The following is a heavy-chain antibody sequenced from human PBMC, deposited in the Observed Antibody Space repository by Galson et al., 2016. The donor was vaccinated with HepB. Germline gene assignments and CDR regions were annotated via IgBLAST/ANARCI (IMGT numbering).Heavy chain of an antibody. CDR1: GGTITSYI. V-gene: IGHV1-69*08. J-gene: IGHJ6*02. D-gene: IGHD1-26*01. Sequence: SVKVSCKASGGTITSYIINWVRLAPGQGLEWMGRIIPIHVTTNYAQKFQGRVTITADKSANTAYMELSSLTSEDTAVYYCARDRSGTCRYNYGMDVWGQGTTVTVSS. CDR2: IIPIHVTT. CDR3: ARDRSGTCRYNYGMDV.